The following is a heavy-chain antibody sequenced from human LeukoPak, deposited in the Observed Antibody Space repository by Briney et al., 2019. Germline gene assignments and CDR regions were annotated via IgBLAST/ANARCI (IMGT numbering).Heavy chain of an antibody. D-gene: IGHD1-26*01. J-gene: IGHJ4*02. CDR3: ARHSGRYFYYSFAS. Sequence: GGSLRLSCGVSGFTVSRYGMSWVRQAPGRGLEWVSVISNSGYNTEYVDSVNGRFTISTDNSGNTLYLQMNSLRPEDTAVYYCARHSGRYFYYSFASWGQGTLVTVFS. V-gene: IGHV3-23*01. CDR1: GFTVSRYG. CDR2: ISNSGYNT.